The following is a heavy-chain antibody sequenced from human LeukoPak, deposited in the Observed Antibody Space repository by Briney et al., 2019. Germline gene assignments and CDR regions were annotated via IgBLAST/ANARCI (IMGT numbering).Heavy chain of an antibody. J-gene: IGHJ6*02. Sequence: PGGSLRLSCAASGFTFADYGMHWVRQAPGKGLEWVSLISGDGATTSYADSVKGRFTISRDNSKNSLYLQMSSLRTEDTALYYCAKDTRGESTISLVRGVIRTTYSYHYDMDVWGQGTTVTVSS. D-gene: IGHD3-10*01. CDR2: ISGDGATT. V-gene: IGHV3-43*02. CDR3: AKDTRGESTISLVRGVIRTTYSYHYDMDV. CDR1: GFTFADYG.